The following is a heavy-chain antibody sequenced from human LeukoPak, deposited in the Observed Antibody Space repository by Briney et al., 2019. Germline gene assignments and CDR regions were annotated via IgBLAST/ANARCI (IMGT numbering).Heavy chain of an antibody. D-gene: IGHD3-10*01. Sequence: SVKVSCKASGGTFSSYAISWVRQAPGQGLEWMGGIIPIFGTANYAQKFQGRVTITADESTSTAYMELSSLRSEDTAVYYCARDKGYGSGSFLFDYWGQGTLVTVSS. CDR1: GGTFSSYA. CDR3: ARDKGYGSGSFLFDY. CDR2: IIPIFGTA. V-gene: IGHV1-69*13. J-gene: IGHJ4*02.